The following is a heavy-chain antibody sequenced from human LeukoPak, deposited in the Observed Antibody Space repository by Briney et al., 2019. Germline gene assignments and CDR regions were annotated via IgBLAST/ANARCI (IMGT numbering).Heavy chain of an antibody. CDR3: ARGYYYYGMDV. CDR2: INHSGST. J-gene: IGHJ6*02. CDR1: GGSFSGYY. Sequence: PSETLSLTCAVYGGSFSGYYWSWIRQPPGKGLEWIGEINHSGSTNYNPSLKSRVNISVDTSKNQFSLKLSSVTAADTAVYYCARGYYYYGMDVWGQGTTVTVSS. V-gene: IGHV4-34*01.